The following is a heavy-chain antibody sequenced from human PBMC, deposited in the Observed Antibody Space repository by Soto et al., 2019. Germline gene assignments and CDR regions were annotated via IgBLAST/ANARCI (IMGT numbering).Heavy chain of an antibody. CDR3: ATQTISYTWGV. CDR1: GAPITTTKW. CDR2: LSSGDER. V-gene: IGHV4-4*02. D-gene: IGHD3-16*01. J-gene: IGHJ6*02. Sequence: QVQLQESGPALVKPSETLSLTCTVSGAPITTTKWWAWVRLPPGKGLEWIGELSSGDERSSNPSLEGRFTMSLDKSNNHFSLKLTSVTAADTAISYCATQTISYTWGVWGRGTSVTVSS.